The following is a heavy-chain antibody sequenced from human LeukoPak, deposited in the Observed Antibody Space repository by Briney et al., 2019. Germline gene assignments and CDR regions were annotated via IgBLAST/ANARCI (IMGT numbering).Heavy chain of an antibody. D-gene: IGHD2-2*01. J-gene: IGHJ5*02. V-gene: IGHV3-7*02. Sequence: SGGSLRLSCVASGFAFSSYWMAWVRQAPGRGLAWVASVDLDGGGKYSVDSVKGRFTISRDNAKNSLYLQMNSLRAEDTAVYYCARVPYTYWFDPWGQGTLVTVSS. CDR1: GFAFSSYW. CDR3: ARVPYTYWFDP. CDR2: VDLDGGGK.